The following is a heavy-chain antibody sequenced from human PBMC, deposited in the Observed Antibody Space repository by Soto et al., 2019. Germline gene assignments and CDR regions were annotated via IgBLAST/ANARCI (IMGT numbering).Heavy chain of an antibody. V-gene: IGHV3-33*01. CDR3: ARDVTHSSGWYYFDY. D-gene: IGHD6-19*01. CDR1: GFTFSSYG. CDR2: IWYDGSNK. Sequence: QVQLVESGGGVVQPGRSLRLSCAASGFTFSSYGTHWVRQAPGKGLEWVAVIWYDGSNKYYADSVKGRFTISRDNSKNTLYLQMNSLRAEDTAVYYCARDVTHSSGWYYFDYWGQGTLVTVSS. J-gene: IGHJ4*02.